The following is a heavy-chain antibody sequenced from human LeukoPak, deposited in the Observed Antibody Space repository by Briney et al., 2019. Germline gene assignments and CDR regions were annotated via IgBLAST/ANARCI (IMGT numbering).Heavy chain of an antibody. CDR2: ISGYKGLT. J-gene: IGHJ5*01. V-gene: IGHV1-18*01. CDR3: ARGVGSTSTNWFDS. D-gene: IGHD2-2*01. CDR1: GYSFTDHG. Sequence: ASVKVSCKASGYSFTDHGITWVRQAPGQGLEWMGWISGYKGLTKYAQKFQGRVTMTTDTSTTTVYMELRSLRPDDTAVYYCARGVGSTSTNWFDSWGQGTLVTVSS.